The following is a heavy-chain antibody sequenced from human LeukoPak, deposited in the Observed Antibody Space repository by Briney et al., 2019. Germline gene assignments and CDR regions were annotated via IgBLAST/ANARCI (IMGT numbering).Heavy chain of an antibody. CDR3: ARGQVPAARGYNWFDP. D-gene: IGHD2-2*01. J-gene: IGHJ5*02. Sequence: SETLSLTCPVYGWSFNDYYWNWVRQPPGKGLEWIGEINARGDTNYNPSLKSRVTISVDSSKNQFSLTLTSMIAADTAIYYCARGQVPAARGYNWFDPWGQGTLVTVSS. CDR1: GWSFNDYY. CDR2: INARGDT. V-gene: IGHV4-34*01.